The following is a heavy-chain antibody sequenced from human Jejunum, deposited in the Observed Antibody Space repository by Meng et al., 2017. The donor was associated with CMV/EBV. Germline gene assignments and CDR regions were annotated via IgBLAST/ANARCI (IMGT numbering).Heavy chain of an antibody. CDR2: IGSPGIST. Sequence: YSMTWLRPAPGKWLEWFAYIGSPGISTYYADSVKGRFTISRDIPQNSLYLQMNSLRAEDTAVYYCASPLLPYYDFWSDYYYFDYWGQGTLVTVSS. D-gene: IGHD3-3*01. CDR1: YS. V-gene: IGHV3-48*04. J-gene: IGHJ4*02. CDR3: ASPLLPYYDFWSDYYYFDY.